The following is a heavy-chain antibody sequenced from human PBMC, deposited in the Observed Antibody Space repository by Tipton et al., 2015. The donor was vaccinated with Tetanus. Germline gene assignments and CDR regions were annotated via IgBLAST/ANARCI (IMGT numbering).Heavy chain of an antibody. D-gene: IGHD2-2*01. CDR2: LNPKSGSA. V-gene: IGHV1-8*02. CDR1: GYTFTSYG. CDR3: ASGSSIRRGLDV. J-gene: IGHJ6*02. Sequence: QSGPEVKKPGASVKVSCKASGYTFTSYGLNWVRKAAGRGFEWMGWLNPKSGSAAYAPRFQGRVTMTTNTSITTAFMEVASLTYEDTAVYYCASGSSIRRGLDVWGHGTSVTVSS.